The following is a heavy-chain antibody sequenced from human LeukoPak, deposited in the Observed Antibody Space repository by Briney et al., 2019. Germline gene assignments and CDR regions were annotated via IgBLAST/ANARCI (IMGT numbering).Heavy chain of an antibody. J-gene: IGHJ4*02. V-gene: IGHV3-30*02. D-gene: IGHD4-17*01. CDR1: GFTFSSYG. CDR3: AKDRVTTVTTYYFDY. Sequence: GGSLRLSCAASGFTFSSYGMHWVRQAPGKGLEWVAFIRYDGSNKYYADSVKGRFTISRDNSKNTLYLQMNSLRAEDTAVYYCAKDRVTTVTTYYFDYWGQGTLVTVSS. CDR2: IRYDGSNK.